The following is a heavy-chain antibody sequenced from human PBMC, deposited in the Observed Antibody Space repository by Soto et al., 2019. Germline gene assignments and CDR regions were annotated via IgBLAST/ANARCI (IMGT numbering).Heavy chain of an antibody. CDR3: ARDRGSYYDFWSGYSIDYYYYGMDV. CDR2: ISAYNGNT. V-gene: IGHV1-18*01. Sequence: ASVKVSCKASGYTFTSYGISWVRQAPGQGLEWMGWISAYNGNTNYAQKLQGRVTMTTDTSTSTAYMELRSLRSDDTAVYYCARDRGSYYDFWSGYSIDYYYYGMDVWGQGTTVTVS. J-gene: IGHJ6*02. CDR1: GYTFTSYG. D-gene: IGHD3-3*01.